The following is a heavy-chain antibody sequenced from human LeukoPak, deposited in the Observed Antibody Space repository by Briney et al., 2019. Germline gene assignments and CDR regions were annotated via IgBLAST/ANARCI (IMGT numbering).Heavy chain of an antibody. V-gene: IGHV1-46*01. J-gene: IGHJ4*02. CDR3: ATGQTTAVLVDTLHF. CDR2: INPGGGST. Sequence: ASVKVSCKASGYTFITYYMHWLRQAPGQGLEWMGIINPGGGSTSYAQKFQGRVTMTEDTSTNTAYMELTSLRSEDTAVYYCATGQTTAVLVDTLHFWGQGTLVTVSS. CDR1: GYTFITYY. D-gene: IGHD4-17*01.